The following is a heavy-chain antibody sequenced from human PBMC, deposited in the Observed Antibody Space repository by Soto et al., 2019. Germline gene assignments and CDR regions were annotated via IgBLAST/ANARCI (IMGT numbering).Heavy chain of an antibody. J-gene: IGHJ4*02. V-gene: IGHV3-7*01. D-gene: IGHD4-17*01. Sequence: EVQLVESGGGLVQPGGSLRLSCVASGFTLSSYWMGWVRQAPGKGLEWLANIKQDGSENYYVDSVKGRFTISRDNAKNSLYLKMNSLRAEDTALYYCTRTISALPGDDYWGQGTLVTVSS. CDR3: TRTISALPGDDY. CDR2: IKQDGSEN. CDR1: GFTLSSYW.